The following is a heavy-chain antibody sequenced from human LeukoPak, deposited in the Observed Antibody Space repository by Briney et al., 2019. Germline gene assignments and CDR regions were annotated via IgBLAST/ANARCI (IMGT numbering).Heavy chain of an antibody. CDR3: ARGMEIAASNWFDP. CDR2: ISAYNGDT. CDR1: GYSFTSYG. Sequence: ASVKVSCKASGYSFTSYGFNWVRQAPGQGLEWMGWISAYNGDTNYAQTFQGRVTLTTDTSTSTAYMELTSLRSGDTAVYYCARGMEIAASNWFDPWGQGTLVTVSS. J-gene: IGHJ5*02. V-gene: IGHV1-18*01. D-gene: IGHD6-25*01.